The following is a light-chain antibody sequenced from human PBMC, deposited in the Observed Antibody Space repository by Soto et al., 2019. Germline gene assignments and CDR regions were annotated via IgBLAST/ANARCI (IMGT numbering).Light chain of an antibody. Sequence: QSVLTQPPSVSAAPGQKVTISCSGSSSNIGNNYVSWYQQLPGTAPKLLIYDNSKRPSGIPDRFSGSKSGTSATLGITGLQTGHEADYYCGTWDSSLSAGVFGGGTKVTVL. J-gene: IGLJ2*01. CDR1: SSNIGNNY. V-gene: IGLV1-51*01. CDR3: GTWDSSLSAGV. CDR2: DNS.